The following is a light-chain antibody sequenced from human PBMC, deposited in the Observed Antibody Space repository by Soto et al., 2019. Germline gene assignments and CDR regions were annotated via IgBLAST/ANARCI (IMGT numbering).Light chain of an antibody. V-gene: IGKV3-11*01. CDR3: HQRQSWPRI. Sequence: EIVLTQSPATLSAFPGDRVTLSCRASQALNTRLAWYQHKPGQAPRLLIYLTSNRAAGVPSRFSAWGSETDFTLTISDVQPEDFAVYYCHQRQSWPRIFGQGTKVDIK. CDR1: QALNTR. CDR2: LTS. J-gene: IGKJ1*01.